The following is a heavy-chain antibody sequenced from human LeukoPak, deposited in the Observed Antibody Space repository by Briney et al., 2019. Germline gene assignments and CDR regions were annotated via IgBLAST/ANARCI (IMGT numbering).Heavy chain of an antibody. CDR1: GGSISSSSYY. CDR3: ARHGTTVVTFSFDY. J-gene: IGHJ4*02. Sequence: SETLSLTCTVSGGSISSSSYYWGWIRQPPGKGLEWIGSIYYSGSTYYNPSLKSRVTISVDTSKNQFPLKLSSVTAADTAVYYCARHGTTVVTFSFDYWGQGTLVTVSS. CDR2: IYYSGST. V-gene: IGHV4-39*01. D-gene: IGHD4-23*01.